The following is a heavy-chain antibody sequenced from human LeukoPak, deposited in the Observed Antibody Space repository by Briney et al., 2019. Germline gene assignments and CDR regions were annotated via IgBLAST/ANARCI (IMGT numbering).Heavy chain of an antibody. D-gene: IGHD2/OR15-2a*01. CDR2: IYHSGGT. CDR1: GGSISSGGYS. V-gene: IGHV4-30-2*01. J-gene: IGHJ5*02. CDR3: ARSNSPSRFDP. Sequence: KASETLSLTCVVSGGSISSGGYSWNWIRQPPGKGLEWIGYIYHSGGTYYNPSLKSRVTMSLDTSKNQFSLKLTSVTAPDTAVYYCARSNSPSRFDPWGQGTLVTVSS.